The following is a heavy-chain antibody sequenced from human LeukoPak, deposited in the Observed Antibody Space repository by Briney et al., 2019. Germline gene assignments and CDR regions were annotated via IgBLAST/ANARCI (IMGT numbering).Heavy chain of an antibody. CDR2: IWYDGSNK. CDR3: AREAYDSSGYYDY. J-gene: IGHJ4*02. D-gene: IGHD3-22*01. CDR1: GFTFSSYG. Sequence: GGSLRLSCAASGFTFSSYGMHWVRQAPGKGLEWVAAIWYDGSNKYYVDSVKGRFTISRDNAKNSLYLQMNSLRAEDTAVYYCAREAYDSSGYYDYWGQGTLVTVSS. V-gene: IGHV3-33*01.